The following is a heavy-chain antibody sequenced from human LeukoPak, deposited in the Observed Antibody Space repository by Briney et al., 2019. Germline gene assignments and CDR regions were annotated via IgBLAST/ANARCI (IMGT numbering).Heavy chain of an antibody. Sequence: GGSLRLPCAASGFTFSSNAMSWVRQAPGKGLEWVAFIRYDGGNKNYADSVKGRFTISRDNSKNTVYLQMNSLRAEDTAVYYCATPRGGEYFDYWGQGTLVTVSS. CDR1: GFTFSSNA. J-gene: IGHJ4*02. D-gene: IGHD2-21*01. CDR2: IRYDGGNK. V-gene: IGHV3-30*02. CDR3: ATPRGGEYFDY.